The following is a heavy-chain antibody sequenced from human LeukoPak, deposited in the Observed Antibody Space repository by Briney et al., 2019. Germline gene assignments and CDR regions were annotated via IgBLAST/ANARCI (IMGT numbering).Heavy chain of an antibody. D-gene: IGHD3-10*01. CDR1: GYSISSGNY. V-gene: IGHV4-38-2*02. CDR2: IYHSGST. J-gene: IGHJ6*03. CDR3: ARGAMVRGPYYYYYYYMDV. Sequence: SETLSLTCSVSGYSISSGNYWGWIRPPPGKGLEWIGSIYHSGSTYYNSSLKSRVTISVDTSKNQFSLKLSSVTAADTAVYYCARGAMVRGPYYYYYYYMDVWGKGTTVTISS.